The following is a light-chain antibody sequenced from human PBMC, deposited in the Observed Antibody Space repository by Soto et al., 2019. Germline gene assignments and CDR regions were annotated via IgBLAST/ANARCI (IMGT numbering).Light chain of an antibody. Sequence: AIRMTQSTSSFSASTGDRVTITCRASQGISSYLAWYQQKPGKAPKLLIYAASTLQSGVPSRFSGSGSGTDFTLTISCLQSEDFATYYCQQDYSYPLTFGGGTEVEI. CDR1: QGISSY. V-gene: IGKV1-8*01. CDR3: QQDYSYPLT. CDR2: AAS. J-gene: IGKJ4*01.